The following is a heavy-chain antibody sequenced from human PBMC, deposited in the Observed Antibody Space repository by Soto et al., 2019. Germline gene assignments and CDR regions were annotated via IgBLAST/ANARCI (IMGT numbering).Heavy chain of an antibody. J-gene: IGHJ4*02. CDR1: GFAFSHYA. V-gene: IGHV3-30*18. Sequence: HVHLVESGGGVGQPGMSLRLSCAASGFAFSHYAIHWVRQAPGKGLEWVAVIPDDGTNKYADSVKGRFTLSRDEPKNVVVLQMNSLTPEDTAIYYCTKDLGDTAMATVFDHWGQGILVTVSS. D-gene: IGHD5-18*01. CDR3: TKDLGDTAMATVFDH. CDR2: IPDDGTNK.